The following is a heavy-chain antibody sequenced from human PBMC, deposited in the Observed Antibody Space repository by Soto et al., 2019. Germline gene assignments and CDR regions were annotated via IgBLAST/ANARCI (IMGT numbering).Heavy chain of an antibody. V-gene: IGHV3-33*01. CDR1: GFTFSSYG. D-gene: IGHD1-1*01. CDR3: ARDGNWNDEWGFDY. Sequence: QVQLVESGGGVVQPGRSLRLSCAASGFTFSSYGMHWVRQAPGKGLEWMAVIWYDGSNKYYADSVKGRFTISRDNSKNTLYLQMNSLRAEDTAVYYCARDGNWNDEWGFDYWGQGTLVTVSS. CDR2: IWYDGSNK. J-gene: IGHJ4*02.